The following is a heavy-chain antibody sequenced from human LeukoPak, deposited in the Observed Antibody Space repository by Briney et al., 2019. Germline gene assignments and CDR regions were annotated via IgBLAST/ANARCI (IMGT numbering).Heavy chain of an antibody. V-gene: IGHV4-39*01. J-gene: IGHJ4*02. CDR2: ISYSGST. CDR1: GGSISSSHY. CDR3: ARQEPSFCSSTSCPRPFDY. D-gene: IGHD2-2*01. Sequence: PSETLSLTCSVSGGSISSSHYWGWIRQPPGKGLEYIGSISYSGSTYYNPSLQSRLAISVDTSKNQFFLKLTSVTAADTAVYYCARQEPSFCSSTSCPRPFDYWGRGTLVAVSS.